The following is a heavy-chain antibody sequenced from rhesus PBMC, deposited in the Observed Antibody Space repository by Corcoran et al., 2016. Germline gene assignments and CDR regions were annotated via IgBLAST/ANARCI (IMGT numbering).Heavy chain of an antibody. J-gene: IGHJ5-1*01. V-gene: IGHV5S1*01. CDR3: AKKDSNYLNRFDV. D-gene: IGHD4-23*01. CDR1: GYSFTSSW. CDR2: IFPGATDT. Sequence: EVQLVQSGAEVKRPGESLRISCKTSGYSFTSSWISWVRQMPGKGLEWMGSIFPGATDTRYNPSFQGHVTISADKSISTTYLQWSSLKASDTATYYCAKKDSNYLNRFDVWGPGVLVTVSS.